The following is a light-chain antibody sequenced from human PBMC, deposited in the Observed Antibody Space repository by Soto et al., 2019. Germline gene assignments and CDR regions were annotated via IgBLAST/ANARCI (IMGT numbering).Light chain of an antibody. CDR1: QSVSSY. J-gene: IGKJ3*01. Sequence: EIVLTQSPATLSLSPRERATLSCRASQSVSSYLAWYQQKPGQAPRLLIYDASNRATGIPARFSGSASGTEFAITISSLEPEDFAVYYCQQRSNWPSFTFGPGTEVDIK. V-gene: IGKV3-11*01. CDR2: DAS. CDR3: QQRSNWPSFT.